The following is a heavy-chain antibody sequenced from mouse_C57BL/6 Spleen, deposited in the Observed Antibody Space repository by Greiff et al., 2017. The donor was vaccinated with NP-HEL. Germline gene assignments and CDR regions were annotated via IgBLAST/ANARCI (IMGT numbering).Heavy chain of an antibody. D-gene: IGHD2-1*01. CDR3: ASSSLLYWFAY. CDR1: GYTFTDYY. V-gene: IGHV1-26*01. Sequence: EVQLQQSGPELVKPGASVKISCKASGYTFTDYYMNWVKQSHGKSLEWIGDINPNNGGTSYNQKFKGKATLTVDKSSRPAYMKLRSLTSEDSAYYYCASSSLLYWFAYWGQGTLVTVSA. J-gene: IGHJ3*01. CDR2: INPNNGGT.